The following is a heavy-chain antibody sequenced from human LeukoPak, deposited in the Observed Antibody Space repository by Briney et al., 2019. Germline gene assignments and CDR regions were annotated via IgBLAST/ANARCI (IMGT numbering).Heavy chain of an antibody. CDR2: IYYSGNT. V-gene: IGHV4-39*01. D-gene: IGHD3-10*01. Sequence: PSETLSLTCTVSGGSISSSTYSWGWIRQPPGKGLEWIGSIYYSGNTYYNPSLKSRVTISVDTSKNQFSLKLSSVTAADTAVYYCARLKEGIDYWGQGTLVTVSS. CDR1: GGSISSSTYS. J-gene: IGHJ4*02. CDR3: ARLKEGIDY.